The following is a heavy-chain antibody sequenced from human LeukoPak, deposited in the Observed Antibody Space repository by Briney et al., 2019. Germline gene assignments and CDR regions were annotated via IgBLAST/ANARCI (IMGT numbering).Heavy chain of an antibody. CDR2: ISAYNGNT. J-gene: IGHJ4*02. CDR1: GYTFTSYG. Sequence: ASVKVSCKASGYTFTSYGISWVRQAPGQGLEWMGWISAYNGNTNYAQKPQGGVTMTTDTSTSTAYMELRSLRSDDTAVNYCARDITMILVVPFYWGQGSLVTVSS. CDR3: ARDITMILVVPFY. D-gene: IGHD3-22*01. V-gene: IGHV1-18*01.